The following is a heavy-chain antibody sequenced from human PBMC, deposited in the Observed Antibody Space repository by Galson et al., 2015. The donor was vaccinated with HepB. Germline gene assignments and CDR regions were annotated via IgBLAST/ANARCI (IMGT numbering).Heavy chain of an antibody. CDR2: VFYRGNS. CDR3: ARDASEWSRDY. CDR1: GTSISSYY. J-gene: IGHJ4*02. Sequence: ETLSLTCTVSGTSISSYYWSWVRQTPEKGLEWIGYVFYRGNSNYNPSLKSRVTISLDTSRNQFSLRLTSVTAADTAVYYCARDASEWSRDYWGQGTLVTVSS. V-gene: IGHV4-59*01. D-gene: IGHD3-3*01.